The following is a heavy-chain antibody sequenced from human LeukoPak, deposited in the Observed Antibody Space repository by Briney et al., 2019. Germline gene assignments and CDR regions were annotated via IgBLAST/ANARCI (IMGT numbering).Heavy chain of an antibody. J-gene: IGHJ4*02. CDR1: GFTFSSYA. V-gene: IGHV3-23*01. CDR3: ASRQWLVQGDY. Sequence: GGSLRLSCAASGFTFSSYAMSWVRQAPGKGLEWVSAISGSGGSTYYADSVEGRFTISRDNSKNTLYLQMNSLRAEDTAVYYCASRQWLVQGDYWGQGTLVTVSS. D-gene: IGHD6-19*01. CDR2: ISGSGGST.